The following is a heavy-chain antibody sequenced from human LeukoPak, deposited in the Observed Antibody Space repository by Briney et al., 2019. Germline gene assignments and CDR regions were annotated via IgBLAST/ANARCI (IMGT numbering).Heavy chain of an antibody. CDR1: GGTFSSYA. D-gene: IGHD3-9*01. CDR3: ARDSGYYDILTGPKTAFDI. CDR2: IIPIFGTA. Sequence: VQVSCKASGGTFSSYAISWVRQAPGQGLEWMGGIIPIFGTANYAQKFQGRVTITADESTSTAYMELSSLRSEDTAVYYCARDSGYYDILTGPKTAFDIWGQGTMVTVSS. V-gene: IGHV1-69*13. J-gene: IGHJ3*02.